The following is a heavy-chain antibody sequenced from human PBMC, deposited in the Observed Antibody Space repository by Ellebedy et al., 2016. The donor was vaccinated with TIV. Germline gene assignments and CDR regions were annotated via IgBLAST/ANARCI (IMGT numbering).Heavy chain of an antibody. V-gene: IGHV4-39*01. J-gene: IGHJ4*02. CDR1: GGSISSSSYY. D-gene: IGHD6-19*01. CDR2: IYYSGST. Sequence: MPSETLSLTCTVSGGSISSSSYYWGWIRQPPGKGLEWIGSIYYSGSTYYNPSLKSRLTISVDTSKNQFSLKLSSVTAADTAVYYCARRAGWSYYFDYWGQGTLVTVSS. CDR3: ARRAGWSYYFDY.